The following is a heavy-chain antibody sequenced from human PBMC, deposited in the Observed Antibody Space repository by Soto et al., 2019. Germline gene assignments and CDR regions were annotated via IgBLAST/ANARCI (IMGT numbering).Heavy chain of an antibody. CDR1: VFTCSSSG. D-gene: IGHD1-7*01. V-gene: IGHV3-48*02. CDR2: ISSSSTSI. J-gene: IGHJ3*02. CDR3: ARDPGTTFGAFDI. Sequence: PRWSLRLSCSASVFTCSSSGMNWVRQAPGKGLEWVSYISSSSTSIYYADSVKGRFTISRDNAQNSLYLQMNSLRDEDTAVYYCARDPGTTFGAFDIWGQGTMVTVSS.